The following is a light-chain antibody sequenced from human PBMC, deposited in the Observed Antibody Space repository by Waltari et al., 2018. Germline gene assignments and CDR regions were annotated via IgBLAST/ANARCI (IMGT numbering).Light chain of an antibody. CDR2: DDT. J-gene: IGLJ2*01. CDR3: QVWDGDADHPV. V-gene: IGLV3-21*03. Sequence: YELTQPPSVSVAPGKTAKLPCGGHDIQHKTVHCYPQKPGQAPVLVIYDDTVRPPGIPKRISGSDTATLTIARVEAGDEAVYYCQVWDGDADHPVFGGGTKLTVL. CDR1: DIQHKT.